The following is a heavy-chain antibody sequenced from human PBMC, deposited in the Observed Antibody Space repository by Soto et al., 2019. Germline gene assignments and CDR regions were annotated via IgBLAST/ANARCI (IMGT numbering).Heavy chain of an antibody. CDR1: EFSLINARMG. Sequence: SGPTLVNATETLTLTYTVSEFSLINARMGVSCSRQPPGKALKWLAHIFSNDQKSYSTALKSRLTISNDTSKSQVVLTLNLMDHVETARYSCERCPPYYGFWCGYYSDRPFDYWGQLPLVAVSS. D-gene: IGHD3-3*01. V-gene: IGHV2-26*01. J-gene: IGHJ4*02. CDR2: IFSNDQK. CDR3: ERCPPYYGFWCGYYSDRPFDY.